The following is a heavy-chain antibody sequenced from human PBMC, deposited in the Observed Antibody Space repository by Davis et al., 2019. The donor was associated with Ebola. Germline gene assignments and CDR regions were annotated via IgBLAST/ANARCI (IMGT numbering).Heavy chain of an antibody. D-gene: IGHD5-18*01. V-gene: IGHV3-48*02. CDR2: ISSGSSTI. CDR1: GFTFSSYN. Sequence: GESLKISCAASGFTFSSYNMNWVRQAPGKGLEWVSYISSGSSTIYYADSVKGRFIISRDNAKNSLYLQMNSLRDEDTAVYYCARDPDTAMASDAFDIWGQGTMVTVSS. J-gene: IGHJ3*02. CDR3: ARDPDTAMASDAFDI.